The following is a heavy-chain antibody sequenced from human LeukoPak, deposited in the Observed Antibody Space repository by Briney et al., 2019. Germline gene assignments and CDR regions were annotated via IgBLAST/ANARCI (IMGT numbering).Heavy chain of an antibody. J-gene: IGHJ4*02. Sequence: PSETLSLTCTVSGGSISSSYWSWIRQPPGKGLEWIASIYDSETTKYNPSLRSRATISSDTSKNQFSPKLSSVTAADTAVYYCARQAYSSGWYTAAYWGQGTLVTVSS. D-gene: IGHD6-19*01. CDR3: ARQAYSSGWYTAAY. CDR1: GGSISSSY. CDR2: IYDSETT. V-gene: IGHV4-59*08.